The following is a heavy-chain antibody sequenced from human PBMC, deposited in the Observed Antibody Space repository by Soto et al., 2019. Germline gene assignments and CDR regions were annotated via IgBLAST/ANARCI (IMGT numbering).Heavy chain of an antibody. CDR2: IYSGGST. D-gene: IGHD2-15*01. V-gene: IGHV3-53*01. Sequence: ESLKISCAASGFTVSSNYMSWVRQAPGKGLEWVSVIYSGGSTYYADSVKGRFTISRDNSKNTLYLQMNSLRAEDTAVYYCAREYCSGGSCYPIFDYWGQGTLVTVSS. J-gene: IGHJ4*02. CDR1: GFTVSSNY. CDR3: AREYCSGGSCYPIFDY.